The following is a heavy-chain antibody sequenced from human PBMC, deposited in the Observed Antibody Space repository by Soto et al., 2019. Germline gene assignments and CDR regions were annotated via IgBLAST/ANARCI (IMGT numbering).Heavy chain of an antibody. CDR1: GFTFSGYG. V-gene: IGHV3-30*18. D-gene: IGHD3-9*01. CDR2: ISYDGSNK. CDR3: AKGANYDILTGYYYYYYGMDV. J-gene: IGHJ6*02. Sequence: GGSLRVSWAAAGFTFSGYGMRRVRKAPGKGLEWVAVISYDGSNKYYADSVKGRFTISRDNSKNTLYLQMNSLRAEDTAVYYCAKGANYDILTGYYYYYYGMDVWGQGTTVTVS.